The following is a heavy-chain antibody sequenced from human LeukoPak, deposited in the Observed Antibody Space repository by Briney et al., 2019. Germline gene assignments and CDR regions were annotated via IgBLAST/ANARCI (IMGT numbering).Heavy chain of an antibody. V-gene: IGHV1-2*02. D-gene: IGHD4-23*01. J-gene: IGHJ4*02. CDR2: INPNSGGT. Sequence: ASVKVSCKASGYTFTGYYMHWVRQAPGQGLEWMGWINPNSGGTNYAQKFQGRVTMTRDTSISTAYMEPSRLRSDDTAVYYCAPSGGGGNSGFPFDYWGQGTLVTVSS. CDR3: APSGGGGNSGFPFDY. CDR1: GYTFTGYY.